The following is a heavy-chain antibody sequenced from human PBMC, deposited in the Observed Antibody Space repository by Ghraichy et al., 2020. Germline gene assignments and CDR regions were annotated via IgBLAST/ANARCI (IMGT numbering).Heavy chain of an antibody. CDR2: INHSGST. J-gene: IGHJ4*02. V-gene: IGHV4-34*01. CDR3: ARGPPPSLRFLEWLLGEGGYYFAY. CDR1: GGSFSGYY. D-gene: IGHD3-3*01. Sequence: SETLSLTCAVYGGSFSGYYWSWIRQPPGKGLEWIGEINHSGSTNYNPSLKSRVTISVDTSKNQFSLKLSSVTAADTAVYYCARGPPPSLRFLEWLLGEGGYYFAYCGQGTLVTVSS.